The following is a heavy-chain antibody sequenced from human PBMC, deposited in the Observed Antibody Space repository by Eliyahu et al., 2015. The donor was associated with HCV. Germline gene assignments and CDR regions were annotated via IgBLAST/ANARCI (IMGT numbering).Heavy chain of an antibody. CDR3: ASTATGGYNWFDP. D-gene: IGHD5-24*01. Sequence: QVQLQESGPGLVKPSETLSLTCTVSGGSISSYYWSWIRQPPGKGLEWIGYIYYSGSTNYNPSLKSRVTISVDTSKNQFSLKLSSVTAADTAVYYCASTATGGYNWFDPWGQGTLVTVSS. CDR2: IYYSGST. J-gene: IGHJ5*02. CDR1: GGSISSYY. V-gene: IGHV4-59*08.